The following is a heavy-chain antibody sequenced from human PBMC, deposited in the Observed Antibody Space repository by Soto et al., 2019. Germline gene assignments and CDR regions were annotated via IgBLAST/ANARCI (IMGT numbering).Heavy chain of an antibody. V-gene: IGHV3-48*01. D-gene: IGHD3-10*01. CDR2: ISSSSSTI. J-gene: IGHJ5*02. CDR3: AREGGWGSYYTLNWFDP. Sequence: EVQLVESGGGFVQPGGSLSLSCAASGFTFSRSSMNWVRQAPGKGPEWISYISSSSSTIYYADSVKGRFTISRDNAKNALYLQMNCLRAEDTAVYYCAREGGWGSYYTLNWFDPWGQGTLVTVSS. CDR1: GFTFSRSS.